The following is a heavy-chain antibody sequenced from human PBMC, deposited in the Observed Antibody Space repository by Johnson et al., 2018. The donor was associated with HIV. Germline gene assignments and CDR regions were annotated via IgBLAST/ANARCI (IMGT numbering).Heavy chain of an antibody. J-gene: IGHJ3*02. V-gene: IGHV3-7*01. Sequence: VRLVEAGGGLVQPGGSLRLSCAASGFTFSNYWMSWVRQAPGKGLEWVANIKQDGSEKYYVDSVKGRFTISRDNAKNSLYLQMNSLRAEDTAVYYCARVAAAAGRMTDAFDIWGQGTMVSVSS. CDR1: GFTFSNYW. D-gene: IGHD6-13*01. CDR2: IKQDGSEK. CDR3: ARVAAAAGRMTDAFDI.